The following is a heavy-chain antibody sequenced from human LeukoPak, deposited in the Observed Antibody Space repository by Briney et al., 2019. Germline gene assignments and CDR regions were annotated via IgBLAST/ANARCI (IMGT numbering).Heavy chain of an antibody. CDR2: INWNGGST. Sequence: GGSLRLSCAASGFTFDDYGMSWVRQVPGKGLEWVSGINWNGGSTGYADSVKGRFTISRDNAKNSLYLQMNSLRAEDTAFYYCARGLSQYYDSSGYYSYFDSWGQGTLVTVSS. CDR1: GFTFDDYG. V-gene: IGHV3-20*04. D-gene: IGHD3-22*01. CDR3: ARGLSQYYDSSGYYSYFDS. J-gene: IGHJ4*02.